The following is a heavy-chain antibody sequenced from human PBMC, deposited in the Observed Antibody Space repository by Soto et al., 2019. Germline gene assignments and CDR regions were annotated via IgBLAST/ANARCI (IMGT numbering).Heavy chain of an antibody. D-gene: IGHD3-16*02. J-gene: IGHJ4*02. CDR3: ARHPEFMDDYIWGSYRPFDY. V-gene: IGHV4-59*08. CDR2: IYYSGST. CDR1: GGSISSYY. Sequence: SETLSLTCTVSGGSISSYYWSWIRQPPGKGLEWIGYIYYSGSTNYNPSLKSRVTISVDTSKNQFSLKLSSVTAADTAVYYCARHPEFMDDYIWGSYRPFDYWGQGTLVTVSS.